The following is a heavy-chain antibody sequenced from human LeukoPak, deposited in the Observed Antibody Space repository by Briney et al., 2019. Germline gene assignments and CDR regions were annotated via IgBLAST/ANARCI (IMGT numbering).Heavy chain of an antibody. CDR1: GGSISSYY. CDR2: FSTTGCT. CDR3: AREYSSSSGRTFDY. J-gene: IGHJ4*02. V-gene: IGHV4-4*07. D-gene: IGHD6-6*01. Sequence: SETLSLTCTVSGGSISSYYWNWIRQPAGKGLEWIGRFSTTGCTNYNPSLKSRLTMSVDTSKKQFSLRLSSVSAADTAVYYCAREYSSSSGRTFDYWGQGSLVTVSS.